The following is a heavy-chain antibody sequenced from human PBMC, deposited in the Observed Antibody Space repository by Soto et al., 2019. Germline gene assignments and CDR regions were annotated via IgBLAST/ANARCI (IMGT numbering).Heavy chain of an antibody. CDR2: INGDNGNT. J-gene: IGHJ3*02. D-gene: IGHD1-26*01. CDR3: AREWDAWDLDPRVAFDI. V-gene: IGHV1-3*01. CDR1: GYTFTYYA. Sequence: QVQLVQSGAEVKRPGASVKVSCRTSGYTFTYYALHWVRQAPGQRLEWMGWINGDNGNTKYSQTFQGRVTITSDTSASTAYMELSSLTSEDTAVYYCAREWDAWDLDPRVAFDIWGQGTMVTVSS.